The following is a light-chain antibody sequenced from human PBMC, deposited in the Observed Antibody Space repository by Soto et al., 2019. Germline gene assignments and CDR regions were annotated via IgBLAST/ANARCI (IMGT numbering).Light chain of an antibody. V-gene: IGKV3-15*01. CDR3: QQYNNWPQT. Sequence: EVLLTQSPATLSVSPGQRATLSCRTSQTIDNNLAWYQQKPGQAPRLLIYRASTRATGIPARFSGSGAGTEFTLAISSLQSEDFAVYSCQQYNNWPQTFGQGTKLEIK. J-gene: IGKJ2*01. CDR1: QTIDNN. CDR2: RAS.